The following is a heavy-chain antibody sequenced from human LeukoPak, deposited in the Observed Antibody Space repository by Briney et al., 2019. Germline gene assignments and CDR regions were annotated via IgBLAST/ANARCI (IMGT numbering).Heavy chain of an antibody. D-gene: IGHD6-19*01. CDR3: AIAVAAFDY. V-gene: IGHV3-74*01. Sequence: GGSLRLSCAASGFTISSYWMHWVRQAPGMGLVWVSRINIDGSSTTYADSVKGRFTISRDNAKNSLYLQMNSLRAEDTALYYCAIAVAAFDYWGQGTLVTVSS. J-gene: IGHJ4*02. CDR2: INIDGSST. CDR1: GFTISSYW.